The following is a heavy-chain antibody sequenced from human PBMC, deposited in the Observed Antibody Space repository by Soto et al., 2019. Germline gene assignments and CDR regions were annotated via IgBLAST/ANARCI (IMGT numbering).Heavy chain of an antibody. CDR3: ARGSGIVALPGELEDVKYDY. V-gene: IGHV4-34*01. Sequence: QVQLQQWGAGLVKPSETLSLSCAVYGQSFSGHSWAWIRQPPGKGLEWIGEINESGSTYYNASLKSRVTISTETSTNQFSLKLSSVSAADTAAYFCARGSGIVALPGELEDVKYDYWGQGTLVNVSS. CDR2: INESGST. J-gene: IGHJ4*02. CDR1: GQSFSGHS. D-gene: IGHD1-1*01.